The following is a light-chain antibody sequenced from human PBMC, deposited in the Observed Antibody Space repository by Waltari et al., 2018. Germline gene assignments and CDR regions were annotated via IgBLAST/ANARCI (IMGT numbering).Light chain of an antibody. V-gene: IGKV3-20*01. CDR1: QSIDSNY. CDR2: GAS. CDR3: QQYGFSSWT. J-gene: IGKJ1*01. Sequence: EIVLTQSPGTLSLSLGESATLSCRARQSIDSNYVAWYQQKPGQAHRLLISGASTRATGIPDRCRGSESGTDFFTLTINRLEPEDFAVYYCQQYGFSSWTFGQGTKVKMK.